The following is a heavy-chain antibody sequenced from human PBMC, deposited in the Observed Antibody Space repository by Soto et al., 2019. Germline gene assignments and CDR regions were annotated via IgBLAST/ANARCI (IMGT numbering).Heavy chain of an antibody. CDR3: AREAADYYDSSGYCPLYAFDI. D-gene: IGHD3-22*01. CDR1: GGTFSSYA. Sequence: QVQLVQSGAEVKKPGSSVKVSCKASGGTFSSYAISWVRQAPGQGLEWMGGIIPIFGTANYAQKCQGRVTITADESTSXAXMXXSSLRSEDRAVYYCAREAADYYDSSGYCPLYAFDIWGQGTMVTVSS. CDR2: IIPIFGTA. V-gene: IGHV1-69*12. J-gene: IGHJ3*02.